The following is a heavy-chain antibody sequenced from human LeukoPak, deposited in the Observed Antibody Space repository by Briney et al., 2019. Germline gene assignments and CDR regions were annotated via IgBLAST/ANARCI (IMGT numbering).Heavy chain of an antibody. CDR3: AKVIITGSFPDYFDN. D-gene: IGHD1-14*01. CDR2: ISGSGGST. J-gene: IGHJ4*02. CDR1: GFTFSSYA. V-gene: IGHV3-23*01. Sequence: PGGSLRLSCAASGFTFSSYAMSWVRQAPGKGLEWVSAISGSGGSTYYADSVKGRFTISRDNSKNTLYLQMNSLRAEDTAIYYCAKVIITGSFPDYFDNWGQGTLVTVSS.